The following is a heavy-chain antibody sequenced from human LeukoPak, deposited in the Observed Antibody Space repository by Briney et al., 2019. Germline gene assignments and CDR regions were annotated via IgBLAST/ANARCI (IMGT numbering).Heavy chain of an antibody. J-gene: IGHJ4*02. CDR2: IKQDGSEK. D-gene: IGHD3-10*01. V-gene: IGHV3-7*01. CDR1: GFTFSSYW. CDR3: ARELRELLWFGELLYFDY. Sequence: GGSLRLSCAASGFTFSSYWMSWVRQAPGKGLEWVANIKQDGSEKYYVDSVKGRFTISRDNAKNSLYLQMNSLRAEDTAVYYCARELRELLWFGELLYFDYWGQGTLVTVSS.